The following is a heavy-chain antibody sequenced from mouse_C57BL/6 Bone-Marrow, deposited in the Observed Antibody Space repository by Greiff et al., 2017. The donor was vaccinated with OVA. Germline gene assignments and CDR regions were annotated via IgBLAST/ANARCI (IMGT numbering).Heavy chain of an antibody. V-gene: IGHV14-2*01. Sequence: VQLQQSGAELVKPGASVKLSCTASGFNINDYYMHWVKQRTEQGLEWIGRIDPEDGDTKYAPKFQGKATITADTSSNTAYLQLSSLTSEDTAVYDCVRFYYGSSYVDAMDYWGQGTSVTVAS. D-gene: IGHD1-1*01. CDR3: VRFYYGSSYVDAMDY. J-gene: IGHJ4*01. CDR1: GFNINDYY. CDR2: IDPEDGDT.